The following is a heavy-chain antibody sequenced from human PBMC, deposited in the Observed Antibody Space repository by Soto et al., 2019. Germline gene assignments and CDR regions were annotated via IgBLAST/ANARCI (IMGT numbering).Heavy chain of an antibody. V-gene: IGHV4-39*01. CDR3: ARYVDIVATITPGFDY. Sequence: LSLTCTVSGGSISSSSYYWGWIRQPPGKGLEWIGSIYYSGSTYYNPSLKSRVTISVDTSKNQFSLKLSSVTAADTAVYYCARYVDIVATITPGFDYWGQGTPVTVSS. CDR2: IYYSGST. CDR1: GGSISSSSYY. J-gene: IGHJ4*02. D-gene: IGHD5-12*01.